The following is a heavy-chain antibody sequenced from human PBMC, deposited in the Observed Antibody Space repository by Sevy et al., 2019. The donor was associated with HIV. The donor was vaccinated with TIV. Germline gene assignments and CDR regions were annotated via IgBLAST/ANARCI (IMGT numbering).Heavy chain of an antibody. Sequence: GESLKITCKGSGYSFNSHWITWVRQVPGKGLEWMGRIDPSESQINYSPSFEGHVTLSVDKSLTTAYLQWSSLKASDTAIYYCARHLYYDSYPDLAYWGQGTLVTVSS. V-gene: IGHV5-10-1*01. CDR3: ARHLYYDSYPDLAY. CDR1: GYSFNSHW. CDR2: IDPSESQI. D-gene: IGHD3-3*01. J-gene: IGHJ4*02.